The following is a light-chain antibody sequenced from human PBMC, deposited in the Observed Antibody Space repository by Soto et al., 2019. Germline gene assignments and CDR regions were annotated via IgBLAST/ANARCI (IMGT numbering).Light chain of an antibody. CDR1: QGVSSRY. Sequence: EIVLTQSPGTLSLSPGERATLSCRAGQGVSSRYLAWYQQKPGQAPRLLIFGASSRATGIPDRFSGSGSGTDFTLTISRLEHGDCAVYCCQQYGSSPLTFGGGTKVEIK. V-gene: IGKV3-20*01. CDR2: GAS. J-gene: IGKJ4*01. CDR3: QQYGSSPLT.